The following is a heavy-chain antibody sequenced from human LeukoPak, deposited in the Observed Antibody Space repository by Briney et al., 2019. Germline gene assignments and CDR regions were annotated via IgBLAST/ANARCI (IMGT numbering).Heavy chain of an antibody. D-gene: IGHD2-15*01. J-gene: IGHJ4*02. CDR2: ISSSSYI. CDR3: ASVCSGGSCSFDY. Sequence: PGGSLRLSCAASGFTFSGYSMNWVRQAPGKGLEWVSSISSSSYIYYADSVKGRFTISRDNAKNSLYLQMNSLRAEDTAVYYCASVCSGGSCSFDYWGQGTLVTVSS. CDR1: GFTFSGYS. V-gene: IGHV3-21*01.